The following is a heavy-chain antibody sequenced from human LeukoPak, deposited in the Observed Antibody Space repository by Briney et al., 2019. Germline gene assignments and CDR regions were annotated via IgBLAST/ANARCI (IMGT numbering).Heavy chain of an antibody. CDR1: GFTFSSYA. CDR3: ARVPEWLVPSWVPSPSYFDY. V-gene: IGHV3-23*01. D-gene: IGHD6-19*01. Sequence: PGGSLRLSCAASGFTFSSYAMSWVRQTPEKGLEWVSGISGSGGSTYNADSVKGRFTISRDNSKNTLYLQMNSLRAEDTAVYYCARVPEWLVPSWVPSPSYFDYWGQGTLVTVSS. J-gene: IGHJ4*02. CDR2: ISGSGGST.